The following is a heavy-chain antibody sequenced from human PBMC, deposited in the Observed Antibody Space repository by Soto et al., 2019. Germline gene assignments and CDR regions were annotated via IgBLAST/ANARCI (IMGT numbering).Heavy chain of an antibody. CDR2: IDGSGGIT. J-gene: IGHJ5*02. CDR1: GFTFGTTD. Sequence: QLLQSGGGLVQPGGSLTLSCAASGFTFGTTDMSWVRQAPGEGLEWVSTIDGSGGITYYADSVKGRFTISRDNSGNTVYLQMNSRGGEDTALYYGGKNSGWFNPGGQGALVTVSS. D-gene: IGHD3-10*01. V-gene: IGHV3-23*01. CDR3: GKNSGWFNP.